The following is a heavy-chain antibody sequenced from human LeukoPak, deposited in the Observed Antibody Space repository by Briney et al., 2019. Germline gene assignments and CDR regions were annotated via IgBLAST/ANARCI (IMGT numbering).Heavy chain of an antibody. Sequence: PSETLSLTCTVSGGSISSYYWSWIRQPAGKGLEWIGRTYTSGSTDYNPSLKSRVTISVDTSKNQFSLKLSSVTAADTAVYYCARGLGIAVAGTFGYWGQGTLVTVSS. CDR2: TYTSGST. CDR1: GGSISSYY. D-gene: IGHD6-19*01. V-gene: IGHV4-4*07. CDR3: ARGLGIAVAGTFGY. J-gene: IGHJ4*02.